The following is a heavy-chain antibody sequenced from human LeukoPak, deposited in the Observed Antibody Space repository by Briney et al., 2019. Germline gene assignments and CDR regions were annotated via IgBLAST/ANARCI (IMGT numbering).Heavy chain of an antibody. CDR2: INPSGGST. J-gene: IGHJ3*02. CDR1: GYTFTSYY. V-gene: IGHV1-46*01. D-gene: IGHD3-10*01. CDR3: ANYGGWVGGSGSNHAFDI. Sequence: ASVKVSCKASGYTFTSYYMHWVRQAPGQGLEWMGIINPSGGSTSYAQKFQGRVTMTGDTSTSTVYMELSSLRSEDTAVYYCANYGGWVGGSGSNHAFDIWGQGTMITVSS.